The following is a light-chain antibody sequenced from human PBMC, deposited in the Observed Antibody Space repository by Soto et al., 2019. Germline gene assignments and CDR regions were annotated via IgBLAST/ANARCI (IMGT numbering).Light chain of an antibody. CDR2: ANT. V-gene: IGLV1-40*01. CDR3: LSYDSSLSGYV. J-gene: IGLJ1*01. CDR1: SSNIGAGYD. Sequence: QSVLTQPPSVSLTPGQRVTISCTGSSSNIGAGYDVHWYQQLPGTGPKLLIYANTNRPSGVPDRFSGSKSGTSASLAITGLRAEDEADYYCLSYDSSLSGYVFGSGTKVTVL.